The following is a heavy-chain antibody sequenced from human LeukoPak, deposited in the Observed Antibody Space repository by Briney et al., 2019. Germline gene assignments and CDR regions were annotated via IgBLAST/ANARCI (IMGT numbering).Heavy chain of an antibody. CDR2: IYHSGGT. D-gene: IGHD6-13*01. Sequence: SGTLSLTCAVSGGSISSSNWWSWVRQPPRKGLEWIGEIYHSGGTNYNPSLKSRVTISVDKSKNQFSLKLSSVTAADTAVYYCARASDAAAGSLRNYYYYYGMDVWGQGTTVTVSS. J-gene: IGHJ6*02. V-gene: IGHV4-4*02. CDR1: GGSISSSNW. CDR3: ARASDAAAGSLRNYYYYYGMDV.